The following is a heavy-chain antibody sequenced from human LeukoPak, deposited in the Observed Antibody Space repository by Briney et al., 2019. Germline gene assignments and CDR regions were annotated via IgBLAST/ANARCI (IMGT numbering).Heavy chain of an antibody. D-gene: IGHD2-2*01. CDR1: GGSFSGYY. CDR3: ARGRGVVVPAAMSLYYYYGMDV. Sequence: SETLSLTCAVYGGSFSGYYWSWIRQPPGKGLEWIGEINHSGSTNYNPSLKSRVTISVDTSKNQFSLKLSSVTAADTAVHYCARGRGVVVPAAMSLYYYYGMDVWGQGTTVTVSS. V-gene: IGHV4-34*01. J-gene: IGHJ6*02. CDR2: INHSGST.